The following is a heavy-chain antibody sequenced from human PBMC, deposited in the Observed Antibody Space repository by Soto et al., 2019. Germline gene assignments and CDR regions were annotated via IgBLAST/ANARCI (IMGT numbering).Heavy chain of an antibody. Sequence: DVKLVESGGGLVQPGESLRLSCAASGFTFSSYWMHWVRQDPGMGLVWVATINTDGTTTQYADSVKGRFTVSRDNARNTLFLQMNGLRDEDTALYYCAKDLSWGQSDYWGQGTLVTVSS. CDR3: AKDLSWGQSDY. V-gene: IGHV3-74*01. CDR2: INTDGTTT. J-gene: IGHJ4*02. D-gene: IGHD3-16*01. CDR1: GFTFSSYW.